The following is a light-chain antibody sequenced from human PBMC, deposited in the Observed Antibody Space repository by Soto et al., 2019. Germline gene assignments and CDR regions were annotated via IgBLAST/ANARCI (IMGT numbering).Light chain of an antibody. J-gene: IGKJ5*01. CDR1: QSVRTS. V-gene: IGKV3-11*01. CDR3: QQRNVWPPIT. CDR2: DAS. Sequence: EVVLTQSPATLSLSPGERATLSCRASQSVRTSLAWCQHKPGQAPRLVIYDASLRANGVPARFGGSRSGTDFTLTINSLEPEDFAVYYCQQRNVWPPITFGQGTRLEIK.